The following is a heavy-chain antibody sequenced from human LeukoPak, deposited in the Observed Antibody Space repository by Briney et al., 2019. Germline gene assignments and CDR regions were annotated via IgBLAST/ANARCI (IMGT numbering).Heavy chain of an antibody. CDR1: GFTFDDYA. CDR2: ISWNSGSI. Sequence: PGGSLRLSCEASGFTFDDYAMHWVRQAPGKGLEWVSGISWNSGSIGYADSVKGRFTISRDNAKNSLYLQMNSLRAEDTALYYCAKDSIAAAEDAFDIWGQGTMVTVTS. CDR3: AKDSIAAAEDAFDI. V-gene: IGHV3-9*01. J-gene: IGHJ3*02. D-gene: IGHD6-13*01.